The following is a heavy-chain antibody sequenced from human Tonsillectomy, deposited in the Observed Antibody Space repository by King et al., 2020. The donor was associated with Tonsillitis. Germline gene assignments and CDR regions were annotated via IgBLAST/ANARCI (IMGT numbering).Heavy chain of an antibody. CDR1: GFTFSSYS. V-gene: IGHV3-48*04. CDR2: ISSSSSTI. Sequence: VQLVESGGGLVQPGGSLRLSCAASGFTFSSYSMNWVRQAPGKGLEWVSYISSSSSTIYYADSVKGRFTISRDNAKNSLYLQMNSLRAEDTAVYYCAREYYYDSSGTTNGMDVWGQGTTVTVSS. D-gene: IGHD3-22*01. J-gene: IGHJ6*02. CDR3: AREYYYDSSGTTNGMDV.